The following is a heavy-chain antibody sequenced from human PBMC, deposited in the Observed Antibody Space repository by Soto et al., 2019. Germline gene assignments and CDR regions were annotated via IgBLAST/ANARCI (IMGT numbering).Heavy chain of an antibody. CDR2: INSDGSGA. J-gene: IGHJ3*02. CDR3: IRDYGEAGSTNAFDI. V-gene: IGHV3-74*01. D-gene: IGHD3-10*01. Sequence: EVQLVESGGDLVQPGGSLRLSCAASGFTFSSFWMHWVRQAPGKGLVWVSRINSDGSGASYADFVEGRFTISRGNAKNTVYFQMNSLREEDTAVYYCIRDYGEAGSTNAFDIWGQGTMVTVSS. CDR1: GFTFSSFW.